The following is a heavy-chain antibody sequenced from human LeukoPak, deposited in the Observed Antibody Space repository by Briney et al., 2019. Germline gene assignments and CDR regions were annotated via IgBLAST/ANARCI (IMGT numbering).Heavy chain of an antibody. J-gene: IGHJ4*02. D-gene: IGHD1-26*01. CDR3: AKDPIFSGSYGVFDY. CDR1: GFTFSSCA. V-gene: IGHV3-23*01. Sequence: PGGSLRLSCAASGFTFSSCAMSWVRQAPGKGLEWVSTIIDNGNSIYYADSAEGRFTISRDNSKNTLYLQMNSLRAGDTAVYYCAKDPIFSGSYGVFDYWGLGTLVTVSS. CDR2: IIDNGNSI.